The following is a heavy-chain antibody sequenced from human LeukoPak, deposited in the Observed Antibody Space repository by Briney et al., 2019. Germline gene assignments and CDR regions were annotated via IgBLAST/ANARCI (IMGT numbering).Heavy chain of an antibody. CDR3: ARSWYYYGSGSYTPGWYFDL. J-gene: IGHJ2*01. CDR1: GGSISSSNW. V-gene: IGHV4-4*02. D-gene: IGHD3-10*01. CDR2: IYHSGST. Sequence: SETLSLTCAVSGGSISSSNWWSWVRQPPGKGLEWIGEIYHSGSTNYNPSLKSRVTISVDKSENQFSLKLSSVTAADTAVYYCARSWYYYGSGSYTPGWYFDLWGRGTLVTVSS.